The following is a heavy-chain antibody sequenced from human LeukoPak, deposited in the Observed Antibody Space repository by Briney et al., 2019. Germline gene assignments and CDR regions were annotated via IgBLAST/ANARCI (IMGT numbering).Heavy chain of an antibody. V-gene: IGHV4-34*01. CDR1: GGSFSGYY. D-gene: IGHD6-19*01. Sequence: PWEALSLTCAVYGGSFSGYYWSWIRQPPGKGLEWIGEINHSGSTNYNPSLKSRVTISVDTSKNQFSLKLSSVTAADTAVYYCASLGRIAVAGTAATSWGRGTLVTVSS. J-gene: IGHJ4*02. CDR2: INHSGST. CDR3: ASLGRIAVAGTAATS.